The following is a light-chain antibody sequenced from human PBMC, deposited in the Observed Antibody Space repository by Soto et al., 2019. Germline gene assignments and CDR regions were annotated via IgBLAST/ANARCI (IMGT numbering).Light chain of an antibody. CDR3: QQRSNWFSIT. Sequence: DIHIPQSPSPLSASVGDKLTITCRPSQNINSWLACYQHKPVKAPNLLIYDASTLESGVPSRFSVSGSGTEFTLTISSLQPEDFAVYYCQQRSNWFSITFGQGTRLEI. CDR2: DAS. CDR1: QNINSW. V-gene: IGKV1-5*01. J-gene: IGKJ5*01.